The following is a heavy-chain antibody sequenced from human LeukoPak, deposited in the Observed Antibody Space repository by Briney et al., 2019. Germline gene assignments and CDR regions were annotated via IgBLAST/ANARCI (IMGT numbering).Heavy chain of an antibody. V-gene: IGHV1-18*01. CDR2: ISAYNGNT. CDR3: ARVSYDSSSLQDDY. Sequence: ASVKVSCKASGYTFTSYGISWVRQAPGQGLEWMGWISAYNGNTNYAQKLQGRVTMTRNTSISTAYMELSSLRSEDTAVYYCARVSYDSSSLQDDYWGQGTLVTVSS. CDR1: GYTFTSYG. J-gene: IGHJ4*02. D-gene: IGHD3-22*01.